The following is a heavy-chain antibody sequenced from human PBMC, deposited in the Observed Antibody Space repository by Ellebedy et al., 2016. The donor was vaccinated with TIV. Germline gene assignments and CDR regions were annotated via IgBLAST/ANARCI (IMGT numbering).Heavy chain of an antibody. V-gene: IGHV3-15*01. CDR3: TTVVVVAATPAVEY. CDR1: GFTFNNTR. CDR2: IKRTTDGRTT. D-gene: IGHD2-15*01. J-gene: IGHJ4*02. Sequence: GESLKISCAASGFTFNNTRMSWVRQAPGKGLEWVGRIKRTTDGRTTDNDAPMKGRFTMSRDDSKNTLYLQMNRLKTEDTAVYDCTTVVVVAATPAVEYWGQGTLVTVSS.